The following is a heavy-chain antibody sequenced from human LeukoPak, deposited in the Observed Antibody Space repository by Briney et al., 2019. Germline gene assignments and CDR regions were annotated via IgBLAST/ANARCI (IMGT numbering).Heavy chain of an antibody. V-gene: IGHV4-59*01. Sequence: SETLSLTCTVSGGSISSYYWSWIRQPPGKGLEWIGYIYYSGSTNYNPSLKSRVTISVDTSKNQFSLKLSSVTAADTAVYYCARGSRGYGDYVYWFDPWGQGTLVTASS. CDR3: ARGSRGYGDYVYWFDP. CDR2: IYYSGST. J-gene: IGHJ5*02. D-gene: IGHD4-17*01. CDR1: GGSISSYY.